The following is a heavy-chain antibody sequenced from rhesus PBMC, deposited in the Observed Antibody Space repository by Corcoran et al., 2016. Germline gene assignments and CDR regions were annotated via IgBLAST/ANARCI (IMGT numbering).Heavy chain of an antibody. Sequence: QVQLQESGPAVVKPSETLSLTCAVSGGSMSRSNWWSWIRQSPGKGLEWIGCIYDRIGSTEYNPSLKGRVTISKDTSKNQVSLKLRTVTAADTAVYDWTRGGGYSSWYKNCDYWSQGVLVTVSS. V-gene: IGHV4-93*01. CDR2: IYDRIGST. CDR3: TRGGGYSSWYKNCDY. CDR1: GGSMSRSNW. J-gene: IGHJ4*01. D-gene: IGHD6-13*01.